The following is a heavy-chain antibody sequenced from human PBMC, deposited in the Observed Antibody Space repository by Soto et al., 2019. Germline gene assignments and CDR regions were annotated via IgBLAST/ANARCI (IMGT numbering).Heavy chain of an antibody. D-gene: IGHD3-16*01. CDR1: EFTFTNYW. J-gene: IGHJ3*02. CDR3: KRRPDDPGVMNGFDI. Sequence: EVQLVQSGAEVKKPGESLKISCKGSEFTFTNYWIGWVRQMPGKGLEWMGIIYPGDSDTRYSPSFQGQVTISADKSISTAYLQWSSLKASDTAMYYCKRRPDDPGVMNGFDIWGQGTMVTVSS. CDR2: IYPGDSDT. V-gene: IGHV5-51*01.